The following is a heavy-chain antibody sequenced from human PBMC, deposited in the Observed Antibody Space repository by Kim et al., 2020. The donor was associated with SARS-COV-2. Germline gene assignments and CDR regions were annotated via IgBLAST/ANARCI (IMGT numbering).Heavy chain of an antibody. J-gene: IGHJ4*02. CDR3: AARKNDEFSNDDEPYYDY. V-gene: IGHV1-58*02. Sequence: ASVKVSCKASGFAFIASSIQWVRQARGQRLEWIGWTVVGSGETKYAQKFQERVTVTSDMSTSVAYMELSGLRSEDTAIYYCAARKNDEFSNDDEPYYDYWGQGTLITVSS. CDR2: TVVGSGET. CDR1: GFAFIASS. D-gene: IGHD4-4*01.